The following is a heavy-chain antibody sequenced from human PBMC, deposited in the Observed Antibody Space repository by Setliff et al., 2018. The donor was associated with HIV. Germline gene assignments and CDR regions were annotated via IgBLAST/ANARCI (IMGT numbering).Heavy chain of an antibody. Sequence: ASVKVSCKASGYTFTDYYMHWVRQAPGQGLEWMGIINPTGGRASYAQKFRGRVTMTRDMSTSTVYMEISSLTSEDTAVYYCARADVLLCDYWGQGTLVTVSS. J-gene: IGHJ4*02. V-gene: IGHV1-46*01. CDR1: GYTFTDYY. CDR2: INPTGGRA. D-gene: IGHD3-16*01. CDR3: ARADVLLCDY.